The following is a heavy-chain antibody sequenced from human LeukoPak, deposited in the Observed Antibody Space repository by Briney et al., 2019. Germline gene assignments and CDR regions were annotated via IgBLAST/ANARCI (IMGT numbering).Heavy chain of an antibody. J-gene: IGHJ3*02. CDR1: GFTFSSYW. Sequence: GGSLRLSCAASGFTFSSYWMSWVRQAPGKGLEWVANIKQDGSEKYYVDSVKGRFTISRDDAKSSLYLQMNSLRAEDTAVYYCASSITIFGVVYSDAFDIWGQGTMVTVSS. V-gene: IGHV3-7*01. D-gene: IGHD3-3*01. CDR2: IKQDGSEK. CDR3: ASSITIFGVVYSDAFDI.